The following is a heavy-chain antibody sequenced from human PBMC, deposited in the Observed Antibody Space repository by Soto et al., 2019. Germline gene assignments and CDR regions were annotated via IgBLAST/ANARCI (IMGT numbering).Heavy chain of an antibody. J-gene: IGHJ6*02. V-gene: IGHV1-18*01. CDR2: ISPYNGHT. D-gene: IGHD2-2*01. Sequence: QVQLVQSAGEVKKPGASVKVSCKASGYSFTSYGISWVRRAPGQGLEWMGWISPYNGHTQFVQRFQGRVTMNTDTSTKTAYMELRNLRSDDTAHYYCARDLTIVPATHPRLENYGMDVWGQGTTVIVSS. CDR1: GYSFTSYG. CDR3: ARDLTIVPATHPRLENYGMDV.